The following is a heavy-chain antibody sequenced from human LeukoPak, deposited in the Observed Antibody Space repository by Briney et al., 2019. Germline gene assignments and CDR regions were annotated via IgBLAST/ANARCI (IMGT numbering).Heavy chain of an antibody. J-gene: IGHJ4*02. D-gene: IGHD3-22*01. CDR1: GFSFSGYY. CDR3: ARSKGGFDTSDYYALDY. CDR2: ISISGTTI. Sequence: GGSLRLSCAASGFSFSGYYMSWIRQAPGKGLEWVSYISISGTTIHYADSVKGRFTISRDNAKNSLYLQMDSLRAEDTALYYCARSKGGFDTSDYYALDYWGQGTLVTVSS. V-gene: IGHV3-11*01.